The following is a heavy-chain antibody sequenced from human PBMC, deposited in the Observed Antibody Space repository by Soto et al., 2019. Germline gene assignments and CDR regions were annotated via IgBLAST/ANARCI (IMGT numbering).Heavy chain of an antibody. J-gene: IGHJ4*02. CDR3: AKGSRADCYSDSEY. CDR2: INPSGGYT. D-gene: IGHD2-21*02. CDR1: GYTFTSYY. V-gene: IGHV1-46*01. Sequence: ALVKVSCKAAGYTFTSYYMKWVRKTPGQGLEWLGIINPSGGYTTYAQRFLGRVTMTSDTSTSTVHMELGSLTSEDTALYYCAKGSRADCYSDSEYWGQGTLVTVSS.